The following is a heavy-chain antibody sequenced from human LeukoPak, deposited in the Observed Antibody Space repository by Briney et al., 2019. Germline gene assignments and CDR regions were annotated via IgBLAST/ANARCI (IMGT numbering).Heavy chain of an antibody. CDR2: IYPGDSDT. Sequence: GESLKISRKGSGFTFTTYWIGWVRQMPGKGLEWLGIIYPGDSDTRYSPSFQGQVTISADKSITTAYLQWSSLKASDTAIYYCARGRGYSYNYYYFDYWGQGTLVTVSS. CDR1: GFTFTTYW. D-gene: IGHD5-12*01. CDR3: ARGRGYSYNYYYFDY. V-gene: IGHV5-51*01. J-gene: IGHJ4*02.